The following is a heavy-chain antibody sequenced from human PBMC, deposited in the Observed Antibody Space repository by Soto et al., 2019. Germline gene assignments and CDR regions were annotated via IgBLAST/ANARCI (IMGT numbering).Heavy chain of an antibody. D-gene: IGHD3-16*01. CDR1: GYTFSDHF. CDR3: ARVAVRGQANYAY. J-gene: IGHJ4*02. CDR2: INGDSGNT. V-gene: IGHV1-2*02. Sequence: ASVEVSCKASGYTFSDHFIHWFRQAPGEGLEWMGWINGDSGNTDYAQKFQGRVTMTRDKSISTVYMELSSLRSDDTAVYYCARVAVRGQANYAYWGQGTLVTVSS.